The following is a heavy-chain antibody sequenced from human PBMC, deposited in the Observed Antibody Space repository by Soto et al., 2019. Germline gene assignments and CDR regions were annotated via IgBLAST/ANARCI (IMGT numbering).Heavy chain of an antibody. D-gene: IGHD2-2*03. J-gene: IGHJ4*02. V-gene: IGHV4-31*11. CDR1: GGSISSGGYY. CDR2: IYHSGST. Sequence: SETLSLTCAVSGGSISSGGYYWSWIRQHPGKGLEWIGYIYHSGSTYYNPSLKSRVTISVDTSKNHFSLKLISVTTADTAVYFCAREGNLGRWIQPLDSWGQGTLVTVSS. CDR3: AREGNLGRWIQPLDS.